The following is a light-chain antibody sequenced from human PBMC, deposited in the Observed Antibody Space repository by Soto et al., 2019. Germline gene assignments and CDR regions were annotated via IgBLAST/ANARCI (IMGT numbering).Light chain of an antibody. CDR2: EVS. J-gene: IGLJ1*01. V-gene: IGLV2-8*01. CDR3: STHAGSNNYV. Sequence: QSVLTQPPSASGAPGQSVTISCPGTSSDVGADNYVSWYQQHPGKAPKLMIYEVSKRPSAVPDRFSGSKSVNTASLTAFGGQAEDEVNYSCSTHAGSNNYVFGTGTKATVL. CDR1: SSDVGADNY.